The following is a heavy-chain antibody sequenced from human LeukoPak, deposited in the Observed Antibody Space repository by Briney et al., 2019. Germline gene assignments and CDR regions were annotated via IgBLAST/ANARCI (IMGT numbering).Heavy chain of an antibody. CDR2: IKQDGTES. V-gene: IGHV3-7*01. CDR3: GRPRRQDTPYHCMDV. J-gene: IGHJ6*03. CDR1: GSTFNTYW. Sequence: GGSVRLSCEVSGSTFNTYWMSWVRQAPGKGLEGVANIKQDGTESYYVYSVKGRFTISRDNAKNSLYLQMDGLRVEDTAVYYCGRPRRQDTPYHCMDVWGKGTTVTVSS. D-gene: IGHD5-24*01.